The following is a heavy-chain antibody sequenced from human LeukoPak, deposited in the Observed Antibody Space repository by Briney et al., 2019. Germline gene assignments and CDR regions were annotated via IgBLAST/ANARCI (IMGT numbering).Heavy chain of an antibody. CDR3: ARMALDGGDSIGFDS. CDR1: GYTFTDYF. CDR2: INPNIGDA. D-gene: IGHD2-21*02. J-gene: IGHJ5*01. V-gene: IGHV1-2*02. Sequence: ASVKVSCKASGYTFTDYFIHWVRQAPGQGLEWMGWINPNIGDASYAQKFQGRVTMTRDRSINTAYMELSRLTSDDTAVYYCARMALDGGDSIGFDSWGQGTLVTVSS.